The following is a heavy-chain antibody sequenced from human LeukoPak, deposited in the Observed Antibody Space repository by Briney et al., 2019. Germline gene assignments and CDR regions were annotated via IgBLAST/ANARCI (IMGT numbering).Heavy chain of an antibody. J-gene: IGHJ2*01. CDR1: GGSISSYY. CDR2: IYYSGST. CDR3: ARDHRTPLAAAGTRRYFDL. D-gene: IGHD6-13*01. Sequence: SETLSLTCTVSGGSISSYYWSWIRQPPGKGLEWIGYIYYSGSTNYNPSLKSRVTISIDTSNNQFSLKLSSVTAADTAVYYCARDHRTPLAAAGTRRYFDLWGRGTLVTVSS. V-gene: IGHV4-59*01.